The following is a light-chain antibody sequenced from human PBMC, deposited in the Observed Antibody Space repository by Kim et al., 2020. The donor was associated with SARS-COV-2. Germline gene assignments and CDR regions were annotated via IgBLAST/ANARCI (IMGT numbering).Light chain of an antibody. CDR2: EVS. V-gene: IGLV2-18*02. CDR1: SGDVGSYNR. J-gene: IGLJ1*01. Sequence: QSGTISGTGTSGDVGSYNRVSWYQQPPGTAPKLMIYEVSNRPSGVPDRFSGSKSGNTASLTISGLQAEDEADYYCSSYTSSSTFYVFGTGTKVTVL. CDR3: SSYTSSSTFYV.